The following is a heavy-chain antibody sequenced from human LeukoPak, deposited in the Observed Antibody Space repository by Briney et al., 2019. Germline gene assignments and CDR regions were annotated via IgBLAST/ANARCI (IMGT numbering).Heavy chain of an antibody. D-gene: IGHD6-6*01. V-gene: IGHV3-23*01. J-gene: IGHJ4*02. CDR2: ISGSGGST. CDR3: AKDKSSIAARPKDY. CDR1: GFTFSSYA. Sequence: GGSLGLSXAASGFTFSSYAMSWVRQAPGKGLEWVSAISGSGGSTYYADSVKGRFTISRDNSKNTLYLQMNSLRAEDTAVYYCAKDKSSIAARPKDYWGQGTLVTVSS.